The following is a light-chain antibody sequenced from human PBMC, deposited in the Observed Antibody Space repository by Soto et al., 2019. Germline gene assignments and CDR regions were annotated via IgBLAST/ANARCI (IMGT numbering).Light chain of an antibody. CDR2: GAS. J-gene: IGKJ1*01. CDR3: QQYASSPPWS. Sequence: EIVLTQSPGTLSLSPGEIAPLSCRASQRVSSGYLGWYQQRTGQAPRLLLYGASNRAAGIPDRFSGRGSETEFPLPISRLEPEDFAVYYCQQYASSPPWSFGQETQLEIK. CDR1: QRVSSGY. V-gene: IGKV3-20*01.